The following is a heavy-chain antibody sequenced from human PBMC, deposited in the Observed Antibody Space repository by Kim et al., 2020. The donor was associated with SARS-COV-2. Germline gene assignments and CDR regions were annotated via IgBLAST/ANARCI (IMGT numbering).Heavy chain of an antibody. CDR3: ARPSYTGSYRHAFDI. J-gene: IGHJ3*02. D-gene: IGHD1-26*01. CDR2: ISDTGIT. Sequence: SETLSLTCTVSGGSMTDYYWSWIRQPPGKGLEWIGYISDTGITSYNPSLQSRVTISVDTSTNQFSLRLRSVTAADTAVYYCARPSYTGSYRHAFDIWGRGTVVFVSS. V-gene: IGHV4-59*08. CDR1: GGSMTDYY.